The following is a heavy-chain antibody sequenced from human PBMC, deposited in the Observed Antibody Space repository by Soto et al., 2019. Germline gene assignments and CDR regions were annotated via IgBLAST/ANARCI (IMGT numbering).Heavy chain of an antibody. CDR1: GYTFSNYG. CDR3: ARYRSSSDY. J-gene: IGHJ4*02. V-gene: IGHV1-18*01. CDR2: VSPYNGNT. D-gene: IGHD6-6*01. Sequence: QVQLVQSGAEVKKPGASVKVSCKTSGYTFSNYGISWVRQAPGQGLEWMGWVSPYNGNTDYAQKFQGRVTMTADTSTTTVYMELTSLISDDTAVYYCARYRSSSDYWGQGTLVTVST.